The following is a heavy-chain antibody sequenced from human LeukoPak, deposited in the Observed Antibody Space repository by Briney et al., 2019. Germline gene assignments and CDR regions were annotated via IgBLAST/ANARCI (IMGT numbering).Heavy chain of an antibody. CDR3: ARGEDWNYSLGY. CDR1: GYTLTELS. CDR2: FDPEDGET. Sequence: ASVKVSCKVSGYTLTELSMHWVRQAPGKGLEWMGGFDPEDGETIYAQKFQGRVTMTEDTSTDTAYMELSSLRSEDTAVYYCARGEDWNYSLGYWGQGTLVTVSS. V-gene: IGHV1-24*01. J-gene: IGHJ4*02. D-gene: IGHD1-7*01.